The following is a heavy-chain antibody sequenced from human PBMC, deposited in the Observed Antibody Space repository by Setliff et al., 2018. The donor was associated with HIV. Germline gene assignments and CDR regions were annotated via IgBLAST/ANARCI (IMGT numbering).Heavy chain of an antibody. CDR2: INHSGST. Sequence: GSLRLSCAASGFTFSSYSMSWIRQPPGKGLEWIGEINHSGSTNYNPSLKSRVTISVDTSKNQFSLKLSSVTAADTAVYYCAHIAARPVRYYYYGMDVWGQGTTVTVSS. CDR3: AHIAARPVRYYYYGMDV. D-gene: IGHD6-6*01. J-gene: IGHJ6*02. CDR1: GFTFSSYS. V-gene: IGHV4-34*08.